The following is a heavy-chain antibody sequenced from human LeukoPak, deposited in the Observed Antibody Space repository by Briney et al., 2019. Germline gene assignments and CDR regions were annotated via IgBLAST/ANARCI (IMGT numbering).Heavy chain of an antibody. CDR3: ARGAAYGSGSYYSPFDY. CDR2: IIPIFGTA. D-gene: IGHD3-10*01. Sequence: SVKVSCKASGYTFTSYAISWVRQAPGQGLEWMGGIIPIFGTANYAQKFQGRVTITADESTSTAYMELSSLRSEDTAVYYCARGAAYGSGSYYSPFDYWGQGTLVTASS. CDR1: GYTFTSYA. J-gene: IGHJ4*02. V-gene: IGHV1-69*13.